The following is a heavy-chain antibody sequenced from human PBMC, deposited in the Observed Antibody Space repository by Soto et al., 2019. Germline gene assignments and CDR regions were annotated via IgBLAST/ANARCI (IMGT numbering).Heavy chain of an antibody. D-gene: IGHD6-6*01. CDR2: INSDGSST. J-gene: IGHJ6*02. V-gene: IGHV3-74*01. CDR1: GFTFSSYW. CDR3: ASVGEYRYRRSAPYGMAV. Sequence: EVQLVESGGGLVQPGGSLRLSCAASGFTFSSYWMHWVRQAPGKGLVWVSRINSDGSSTSYADSVKGRFTISRDNAKNTRYMQMNSLSAEDTAVYSCASVGEYRYRRSAPYGMAVLGHGTTVTFSS.